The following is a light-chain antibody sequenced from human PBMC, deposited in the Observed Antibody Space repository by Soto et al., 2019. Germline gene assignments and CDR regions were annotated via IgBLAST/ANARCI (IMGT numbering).Light chain of an antibody. CDR2: DAS. Sequence: EIVFTQSPATLSLSPGERATLSCSASQSVSSYLAWYQQKPGQAPRLLIYDASSRATGIPARFSGSGSGTDFTLTISSLEPEDFAVYYCQQRSNWPITFGQGTRLEIK. CDR3: QQRSNWPIT. J-gene: IGKJ5*01. CDR1: QSVSSY. V-gene: IGKV3-11*01.